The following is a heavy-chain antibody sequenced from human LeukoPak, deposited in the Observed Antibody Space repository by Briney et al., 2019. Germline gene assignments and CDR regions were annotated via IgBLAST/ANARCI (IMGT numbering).Heavy chain of an antibody. CDR2: IDPDSGGT. Sequence: ASVKVSCKASGYTFTDFFIHWVRQDPGQGLEWIAWIDPDSGGTNSAQKFQDRVTMTRDTSIGTAYMELSRLSSDDTAVYYCAILYGSASRSNRVFDYWGQGTLVTVSP. J-gene: IGHJ4*02. CDR3: AILYGSASRSNRVFDY. V-gene: IGHV1-2*02. D-gene: IGHD1-26*01. CDR1: GYTFTDFF.